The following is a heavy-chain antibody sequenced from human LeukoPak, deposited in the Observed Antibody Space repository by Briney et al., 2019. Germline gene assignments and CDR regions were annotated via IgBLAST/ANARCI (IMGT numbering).Heavy chain of an antibody. CDR3: AKDRGYVILTGSIPGFDY. J-gene: IGHJ4*02. V-gene: IGHV3-23*01. CDR1: GFTFSSYA. D-gene: IGHD3-9*01. CDR2: ISGSGGST. Sequence: GGSLRLSCAASGFTFSSYAMSWVRQAPGKGLEWVSAISGSGGSTYYADSVKGRFTISRDNSKNTLYLQMNSLRAEDTAVYYCAKDRGYVILTGSIPGFDYWGKGTLVTSPQ.